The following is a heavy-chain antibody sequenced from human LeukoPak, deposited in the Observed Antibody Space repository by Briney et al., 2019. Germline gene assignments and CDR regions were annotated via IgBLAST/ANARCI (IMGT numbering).Heavy chain of an antibody. CDR3: ARAGGTYYGIAFDI. Sequence: PGGSLRLSCAASGFTVSSNYMSWVRQAPGKGLEWVANIKQDGSEKYYVDSVKGRFTTSRDNAKNSLYLQMNSLRAEDTAVYYCARAGGTYYGIAFDIWGQGTMVTVSS. J-gene: IGHJ3*02. V-gene: IGHV3-7*01. D-gene: IGHD1-26*01. CDR2: IKQDGSEK. CDR1: GFTVSSNY.